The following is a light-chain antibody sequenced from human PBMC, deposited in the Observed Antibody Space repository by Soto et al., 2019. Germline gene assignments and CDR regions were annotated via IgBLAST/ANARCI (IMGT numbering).Light chain of an antibody. CDR3: VLYMGSGIWV. Sequence: TVVTQEPSFSVSPGRTVTLTCGLSSGSVSTSYYPSWYQQTPGQAPRTLIYSTNTRSSGFPDRFSVSILGNKAALSITGAQTDDESDYYCVLYMGSGIWVFGGGTKLTVL. CDR1: SGSVSTSYY. CDR2: STN. V-gene: IGLV8-61*01. J-gene: IGLJ3*02.